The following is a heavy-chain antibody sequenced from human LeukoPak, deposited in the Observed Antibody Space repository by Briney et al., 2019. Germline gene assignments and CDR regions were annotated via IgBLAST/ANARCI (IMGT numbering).Heavy chain of an antibody. J-gene: IGHJ3*01. CDR3: ARGAVWDPGAFDV. CDR2: TYYRSKWYN. Sequence: SQTLSLTCAISGDSVSSNSAAWNWIRQSPSRGLEWLGRTYYRSKWYNDYAVSVKSRITISPDTSKNQFSLQPKSVTPEDTAVYYCARGAVWDPGAFDVWGQGTMVTVSS. D-gene: IGHD2-8*01. V-gene: IGHV6-1*01. CDR1: GDSVSSNSAA.